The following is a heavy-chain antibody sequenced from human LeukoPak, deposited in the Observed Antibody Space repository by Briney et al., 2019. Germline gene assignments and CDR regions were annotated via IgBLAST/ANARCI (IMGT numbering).Heavy chain of an antibody. J-gene: IGHJ4*02. CDR2: IYHSGST. D-gene: IGHD5-24*01. Sequence: SGTLSLTCAVSGGSISNSNCWSWVRQPPGKGLEWIGEIYHSGSTNYNPSLKSRVTISVDTSKNQFSLRLSSVTAADTAVYYCARRSYNSPFRYWGQGTLVTVSS. V-gene: IGHV4-4*02. CDR1: GGSISNSNC. CDR3: ARRSYNSPFRY.